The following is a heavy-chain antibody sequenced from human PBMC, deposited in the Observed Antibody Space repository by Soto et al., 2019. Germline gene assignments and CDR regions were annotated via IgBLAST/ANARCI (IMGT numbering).Heavy chain of an antibody. Sequence: QITLKESGPTLVKPTQSLTLTCTFSGFSLSTSGVGVGWIRQPPGKALEWLALIYWDDDKRYSPSLKSRLTITKDTSKNQVVLTMTNMDPVDTATYYCAHRIYDSSSDAFDIWGQGTMVTVSS. CDR1: GFSLSTSGVG. CDR2: IYWDDDK. CDR3: AHRIYDSSSDAFDI. D-gene: IGHD3-22*01. J-gene: IGHJ3*02. V-gene: IGHV2-5*02.